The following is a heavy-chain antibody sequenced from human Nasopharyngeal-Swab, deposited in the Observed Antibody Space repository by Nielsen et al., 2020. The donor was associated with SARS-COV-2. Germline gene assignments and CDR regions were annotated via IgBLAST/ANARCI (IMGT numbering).Heavy chain of an antibody. CDR1: GGTFRNHG. Sequence: GGSLRLSCKTSGGTFRNHGISWVRQAPGQGLEWMGGVMPKFDTANYAQKFQDRVTITADESTSTVYLELISLTSDDTAIYYCARDSDYGDYIGWFDPWGQGTLVTVSS. CDR2: VMPKFDTA. J-gene: IGHJ5*02. CDR3: ARDSDYGDYIGWFDP. V-gene: IGHV1-69*01. D-gene: IGHD4-17*01.